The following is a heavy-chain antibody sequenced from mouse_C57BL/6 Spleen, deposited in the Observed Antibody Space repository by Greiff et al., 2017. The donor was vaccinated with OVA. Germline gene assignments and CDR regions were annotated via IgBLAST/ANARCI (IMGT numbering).Heavy chain of an antibody. CDR1: GFNIKDDY. CDR3: TKVATRYFDV. Sequence: EVQLQQSGAELVRPGASVKLSCTASGFNIKDDYMHWVKQRPEQGLEWIGWIDPENGDTEYASKFQGKATITADTSSNTAYLQLSSLTSEDTAVYYCTKVATRYFDVWGTGTTVTVSS. J-gene: IGHJ1*03. D-gene: IGHD1-1*02. V-gene: IGHV14-4*01. CDR2: IDPENGDT.